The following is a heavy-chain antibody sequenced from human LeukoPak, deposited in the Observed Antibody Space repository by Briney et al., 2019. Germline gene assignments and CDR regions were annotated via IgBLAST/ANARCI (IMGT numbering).Heavy chain of an antibody. D-gene: IGHD6-6*01. CDR1: GFTFSSYA. V-gene: IGHV3-30-3*01. CDR3: ARGAPERISSSTNYYFDY. Sequence: GRSLRHSCAASGFTFSSYAMYWVRQAPGKGLEWVAVISYDGNNKYYADSVKGRFTISRDDSKNTLSLQMNSLRAEDTAVYYCARGAPERISSSTNYYFDYWGQGTLVTVSS. J-gene: IGHJ4*02. CDR2: ISYDGNNK.